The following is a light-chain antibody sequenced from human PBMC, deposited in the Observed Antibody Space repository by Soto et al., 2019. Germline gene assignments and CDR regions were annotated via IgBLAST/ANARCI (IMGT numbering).Light chain of an antibody. V-gene: IGLV2-14*01. CDR2: EVS. J-gene: IGLJ2*01. CDR1: SSDVGGYNY. CDR3: NSYTSSSTLV. Sequence: QPASVSGSPGQSITISCTGTSSDVGGYNYVSWYQHHPGKAPKLMIYEVSDRPSGVSNRFSGSKSGNTASLTISGLQAEDEADYYCNSYTSSSTLVFGGGTKLTVL.